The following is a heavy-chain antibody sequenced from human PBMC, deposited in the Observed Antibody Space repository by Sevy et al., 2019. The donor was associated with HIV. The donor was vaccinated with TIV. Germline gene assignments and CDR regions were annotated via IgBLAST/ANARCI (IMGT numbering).Heavy chain of an antibody. CDR2: ISNSGTTI. V-gene: IGHV3-48*03. CDR3: ARDLPPSATTVAHFDY. Sequence: GGSLRLSCAASGFTFSSHWMAWVRQAPGKGLEWVSYISNSGTTISYSDSVRGRFSISRDNARNSLYLQMNSLRAEDTAVYYCARDLPPSATTVAHFDYWGQGTLVTVSS. D-gene: IGHD4-17*01. J-gene: IGHJ4*02. CDR1: GFTFSSHW.